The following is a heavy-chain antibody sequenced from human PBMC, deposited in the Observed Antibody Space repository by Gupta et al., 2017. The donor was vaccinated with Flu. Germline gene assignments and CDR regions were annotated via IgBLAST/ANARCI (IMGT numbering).Heavy chain of an antibody. CDR2: ISGSGGNS. Sequence: ISWVRQSPGKGLEWVSGISGSGGNSYYADSVKGRFTISRDNSKNTLYLQMNSLRVDDTAVYYCAKHRYGDYDYWGQGTLVTVSS. CDR3: AKHRYGDYDY. D-gene: IGHD4-17*01. V-gene: IGHV3-23*01. J-gene: IGHJ4*02.